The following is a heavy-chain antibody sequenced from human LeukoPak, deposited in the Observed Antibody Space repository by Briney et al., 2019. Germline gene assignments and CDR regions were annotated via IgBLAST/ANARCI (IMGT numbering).Heavy chain of an antibody. CDR2: IYYSGSA. CDR1: GGSVSSKY. V-gene: IGHV4-59*02. CDR3: ARGLPAATYYYYYGMDV. D-gene: IGHD2-2*01. J-gene: IGHJ6*02. Sequence: SETLSLTCTVSGGSVSSKYWSWIRQPPGKGLEWIGYIYYSGSANYSPSLRSRVTISVDTSTNHFSLRLSSVTAADTAVYYCARGLPAATYYYYYGMDVWGQGTTVTVSS.